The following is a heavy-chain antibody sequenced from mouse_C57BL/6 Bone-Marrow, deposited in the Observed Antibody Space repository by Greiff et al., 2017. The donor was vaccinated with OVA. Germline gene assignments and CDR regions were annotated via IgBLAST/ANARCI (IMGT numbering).Heavy chain of an antibody. CDR3: ARGDYYGSSYDFDY. CDR2: IHPNSGST. CDR1: GYTFTSYW. J-gene: IGHJ2*01. D-gene: IGHD1-1*01. V-gene: IGHV1-64*01. Sequence: VQLQQPGAELVKPGASVKLSCKASGYTFTSYWMHWVKQRPGQGLEWIGMIHPNSGSTNYNEKFKSKATLTVDKSSSTAYMQLSSLTSEDSAVYYCARGDYYGSSYDFDYWGQGTTLTVSS.